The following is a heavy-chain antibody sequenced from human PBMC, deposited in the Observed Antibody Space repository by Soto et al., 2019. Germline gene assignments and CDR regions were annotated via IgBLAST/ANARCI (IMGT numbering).Heavy chain of an antibody. V-gene: IGHV1-2*04. CDR1: GYTFTGYY. D-gene: IGHD3-10*01. CDR3: ARDARGDEAPMDY. Sequence: ASLKVSCKASGYTFTGYYMHWVRQAPGQGLEWMGWINPNSGGTNYAQKFQGWVTMTRDTSISTAYMELSRLRSDDTAVYYCARDARGDEAPMDYWGQGALVTVSS. J-gene: IGHJ4*02. CDR2: INPNSGGT.